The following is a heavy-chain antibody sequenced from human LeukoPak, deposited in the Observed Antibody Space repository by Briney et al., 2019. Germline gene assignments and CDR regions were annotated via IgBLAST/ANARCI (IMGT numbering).Heavy chain of an antibody. CDR3: ARGGAAASFNP. V-gene: IGHV3-66*01. CDR2: IYSGGST. CDR1: GFTVSSNY. Sequence: GGSLRLSCAAAGFTVSSNYMSWVRQAPGKGLEWVSVIYSGGSTYYADSVKGRFTISRDNSKNTLYLQMNSLRAEDTAVYYCARGGAAASFNPWGQGTLVTVSS. J-gene: IGHJ5*02. D-gene: IGHD6-13*01.